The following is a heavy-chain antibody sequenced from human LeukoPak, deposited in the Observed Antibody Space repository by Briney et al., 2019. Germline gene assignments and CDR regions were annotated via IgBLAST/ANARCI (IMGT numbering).Heavy chain of an antibody. D-gene: IGHD3-22*01. V-gene: IGHV3-73*01. J-gene: IGHJ4*02. CDR1: GFTFSGSA. CDR2: IRSKTNSYAT. CDR3: TRINYDSSDYPHPFDY. Sequence: SGGSLTLSCAASGFTFSGSAVHWVRQASGKGLEWIGRIRSKTNSYATAYAASVKGRFTISRDDSKNTAYLQMNSLKTEDTAVYYCTRINYDSSDYPHPFDYWGQGTLVTISS.